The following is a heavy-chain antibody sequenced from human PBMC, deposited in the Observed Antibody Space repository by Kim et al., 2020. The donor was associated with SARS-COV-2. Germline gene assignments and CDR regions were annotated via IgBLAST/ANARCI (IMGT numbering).Heavy chain of an antibody. D-gene: IGHD3-10*01. CDR2: IYSGGNT. CDR3: ARGGESSWFGSYFDY. V-gene: IGHV3-66*01. Sequence: GGSLRLSCAASGFTVSTNYMSWVRQAPGKGLEWVSVIYSGGNTYYADSVKGRFTISRDNSRNTLYLQMNSLRAEDTAVYYCARGGESSWFGSYFDYWGQGTLVTVSS. J-gene: IGHJ4*02. CDR1: GFTVSTNY.